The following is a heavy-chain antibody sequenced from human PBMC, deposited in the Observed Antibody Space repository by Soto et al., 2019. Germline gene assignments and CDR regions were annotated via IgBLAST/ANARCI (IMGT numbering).Heavy chain of an antibody. Sequence: QGQLQQSGPGLVKPSQTLSLTGAISGDSVSSDITSWNWIRQSPSRGLEWLGRTYYRSNWFHDYAASVKSRITINPDTSKNQFSLELNSMTPEDTAVYYCARGNALDVWGQGTVVTVSS. CDR2: TYYRSNWFH. J-gene: IGHJ3*01. D-gene: IGHD3-10*01. CDR1: GDSVSSDITS. V-gene: IGHV6-1*01. CDR3: ARGNALDV.